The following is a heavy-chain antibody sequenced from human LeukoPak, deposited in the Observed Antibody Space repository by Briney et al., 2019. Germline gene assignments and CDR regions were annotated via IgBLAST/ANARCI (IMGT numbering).Heavy chain of an antibody. CDR3: ATDRPHPRNEPTNFDY. J-gene: IGHJ4*02. Sequence: PSETLSLTCTVSGGSISSYYWSWIRQPPGKGLEWVSAISGSGGNTYYADSVKGRFTISRDNSKNTLYLQMNSLRAEDTAVYYCATDRPHPRNEPTNFDYWGQGTLVTVSS. CDR2: ISGSGGNT. V-gene: IGHV3-23*01. CDR1: GGSISSYY. D-gene: IGHD1-1*01.